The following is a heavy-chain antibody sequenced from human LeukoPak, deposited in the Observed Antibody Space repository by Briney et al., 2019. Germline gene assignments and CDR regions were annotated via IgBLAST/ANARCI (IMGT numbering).Heavy chain of an antibody. V-gene: IGHV4-39*01. J-gene: IGHJ4*02. CDR3: ASLPEYSSSPHFDY. CDR2: IYYSGST. CDR1: GGSISSSSYY. Sequence: SETLSLTCTVSGGSISSSSYYWGWIRQPPGKGLEWIGSIYYSGSTYYNPSPKSRVTISVDTSKNQFSLKLSSVTAADTAVYYCASLPEYSSSPHFDYWGQGTLVTVSS. D-gene: IGHD6-6*01.